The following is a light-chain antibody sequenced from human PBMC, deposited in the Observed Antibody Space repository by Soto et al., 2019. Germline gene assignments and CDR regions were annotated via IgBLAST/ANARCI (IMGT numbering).Light chain of an antibody. Sequence: EIGMTQSPATLSVSPGERVTLSCRASQSVSSNLAWYQQKPGQAPRLLIYGASTRATGVPARFTGSGSGTEFTLTISSLQYEDFALYYCQQYNNWLTFGGGTKVEIK. CDR2: GAS. V-gene: IGKV3-15*01. J-gene: IGKJ4*01. CDR1: QSVSSN. CDR3: QQYNNWLT.